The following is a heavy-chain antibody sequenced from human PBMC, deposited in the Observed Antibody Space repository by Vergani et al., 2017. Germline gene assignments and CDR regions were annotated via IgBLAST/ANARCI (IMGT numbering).Heavy chain of an antibody. CDR3: ARDPTHRTITYYFDY. D-gene: IGHD3-16*01. Sequence: QVQLVESGGGVVQPGRSLRLSCAASGFTFSSYGMHWVRPAPGKGLEWVAVIWYDGSNKYYADSVKGRFTISRDNSKNTLYLQMNSLRAEDTAVYYCARDPTHRTITYYFDYWGQGTLVTVSS. CDR2: IWYDGSNK. CDR1: GFTFSSYG. J-gene: IGHJ4*02. V-gene: IGHV3-33*01.